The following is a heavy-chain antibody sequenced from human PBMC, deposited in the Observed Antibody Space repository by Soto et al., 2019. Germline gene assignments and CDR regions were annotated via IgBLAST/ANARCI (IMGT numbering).Heavy chain of an antibody. J-gene: IGHJ6*02. CDR3: ARADDYGDYYGMDV. Sequence: QVQLVQSGAEVKKPGASVKVSCKASGYTFTGYYMHWVRQAPGQGLEWMGWINPNSGGTNYAQKFQGWVTITRDTSISTAYMELSRLRSDDTAVYYCARADDYGDYYGMDVWGQGTTVTVSS. CDR1: GYTFTGYY. CDR2: INPNSGGT. V-gene: IGHV1-2*04. D-gene: IGHD4-17*01.